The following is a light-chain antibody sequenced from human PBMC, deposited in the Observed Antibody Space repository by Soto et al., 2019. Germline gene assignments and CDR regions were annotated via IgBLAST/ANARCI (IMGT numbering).Light chain of an antibody. CDR2: DAS. CDR1: QSVSSY. V-gene: IGKV3-11*01. CDR3: QQRSNWRALT. Sequence: PGERATLSCRASQSVSSYLAWYQQKPGQAPRLLIYDASNRATGIPARFSGSGSGTDFTLTISSLEPEDFAVYYCQQRSNWRALTFGGGTKVEIK. J-gene: IGKJ4*01.